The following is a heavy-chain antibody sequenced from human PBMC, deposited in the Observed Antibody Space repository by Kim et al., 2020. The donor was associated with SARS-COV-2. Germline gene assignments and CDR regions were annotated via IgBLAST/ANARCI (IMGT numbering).Heavy chain of an antibody. D-gene: IGHD3-22*01. CDR1: GFTFSSYS. Sequence: GGSLRLSCAASGFTFSSYSMNWVRQAPGKGLEWVSSISSSSSYIYYADSVKGRFTISRDNAKNSLYLQMNSLRAEDTAVYYCARWRNDYYDSSGYYPNAFDIWGQGTMVTVS. CDR2: ISSSSSYI. V-gene: IGHV3-21*01. J-gene: IGHJ3*02. CDR3: ARWRNDYYDSSGYYPNAFDI.